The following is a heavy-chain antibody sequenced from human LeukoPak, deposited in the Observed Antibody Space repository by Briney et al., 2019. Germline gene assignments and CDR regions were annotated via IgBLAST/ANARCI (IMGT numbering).Heavy chain of an antibody. V-gene: IGHV3-21*06. J-gene: IGHJ4*02. CDR1: GLTFSTSG. Sequence: GGSLRLSCTASGLTFSTSGFNWVRQAPGKGLEWVASIGPTGSDRYHADSIKGRFTISRDNANNCLYLQMNSLRAEDTAVYYCATETNGRHYDYWGQGTLLTVS. CDR3: ATETNGRHYDY. D-gene: IGHD1-14*01. CDR2: IGPTGSDR.